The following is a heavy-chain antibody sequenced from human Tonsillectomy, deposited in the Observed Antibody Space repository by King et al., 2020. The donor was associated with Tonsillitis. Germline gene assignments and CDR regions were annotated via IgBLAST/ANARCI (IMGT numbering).Heavy chain of an antibody. Sequence: VQLVQSGAEVKKPGASVKVSCKASGYTFTSYGISWVRQAPGQGLEWMGWISAYNGNTNYAQKLQGRVTMTTDTSTSTAYMELRRLRSDDTAVYYCARVKVGYSSGWYEDYWGQGTLVTVSS. CDR2: ISAYNGNT. CDR1: GYTFTSYG. J-gene: IGHJ4*02. V-gene: IGHV1-18*04. CDR3: ARVKVGYSSGWYEDY. D-gene: IGHD6-19*01.